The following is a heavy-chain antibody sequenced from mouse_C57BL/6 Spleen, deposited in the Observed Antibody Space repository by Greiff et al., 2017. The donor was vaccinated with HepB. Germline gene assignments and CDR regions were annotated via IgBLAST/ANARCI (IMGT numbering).Heavy chain of an antibody. D-gene: IGHD2-1*01. CDR1: GYSITSGYY. V-gene: IGHV3-6*01. CDR3: ARAIYYGTWFAY. CDR2: ISYDGSN. Sequence: DVKLQESGPGLVKPSQSLSLTCSVTGYSITSGYYWNWIRQFPGNKLEWMGYISYDGSNNYNPSLKNRISITRDTSKNQFFLKLNSVTTEDTATYYCARAIYYGTWFAYWGQGTLVTVSA. J-gene: IGHJ3*01.